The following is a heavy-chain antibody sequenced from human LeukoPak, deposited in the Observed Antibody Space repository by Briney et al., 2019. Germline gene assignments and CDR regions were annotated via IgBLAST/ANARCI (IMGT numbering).Heavy chain of an antibody. D-gene: IGHD3-22*01. J-gene: IGHJ3*02. Sequence: SETLSLTCTVSGGSIRTYYWSWLRQPAGEGLEWIGHIYTGRSANSNPSLKSRVTMSVDPSKNQISLKLRSVTAADTAVYYCAKSNGYGLIDIWGQGTMVTVSS. CDR2: IYTGRSA. CDR1: GGSIRTYY. CDR3: AKSNGYGLIDI. V-gene: IGHV4-4*07.